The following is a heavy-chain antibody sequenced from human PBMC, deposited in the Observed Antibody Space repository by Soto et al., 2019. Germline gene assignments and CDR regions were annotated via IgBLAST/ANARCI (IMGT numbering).Heavy chain of an antibody. D-gene: IGHD3-10*01. CDR2: MNPNSGNT. J-gene: IGHJ6*03. Sequence: QVQLVQSGAEVKKPGASVKVSCKASGYTFTSYDINWVRQATGQGLEWMGWMNPNSGNTGYAQKFQGRVTMTRNTSISTAYMELSSLRSEDTAVYYCATWFVEFGYYYYMDVWGKGTTVTVSS. CDR1: GYTFTSYD. V-gene: IGHV1-8*01. CDR3: ATWFVEFGYYYYMDV.